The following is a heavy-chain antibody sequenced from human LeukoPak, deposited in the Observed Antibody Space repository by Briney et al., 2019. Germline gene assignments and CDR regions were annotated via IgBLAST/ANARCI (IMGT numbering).Heavy chain of an antibody. CDR1: GVTVSSNY. Sequence: PGGSLRLSCAASGVTVSSNYMSSVRQAPGKGLEWVSVIYSGGSTYHADSVKGRFTISRDNSKNTLYLQMNSLRAEDTAVYYCARDKAYKIVVADVDYWGQGTLVTVSS. CDR2: IYSGGST. V-gene: IGHV3-53*05. D-gene: IGHD3-22*01. CDR3: ARDKAYKIVVADVDY. J-gene: IGHJ4*02.